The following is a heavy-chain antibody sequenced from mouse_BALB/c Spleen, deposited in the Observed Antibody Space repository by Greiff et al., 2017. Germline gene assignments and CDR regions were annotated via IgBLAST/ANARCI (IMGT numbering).Heavy chain of an antibody. Sequence: VQLQQPGAELVMPGASVKMSCKASGYTFTDYWMHWVKQRPGQGLEWIGAIDTSDSYTSYNQKFKGKATLTVDESSSTAYMQLSSLTSEDSAVYYCAREGNYVWGAGTTVTVSS. D-gene: IGHD2-1*01. CDR3: AREGNYV. CDR2: IDTSDSYT. CDR1: GYTFTDYW. J-gene: IGHJ1*01. V-gene: IGHV1-69*01.